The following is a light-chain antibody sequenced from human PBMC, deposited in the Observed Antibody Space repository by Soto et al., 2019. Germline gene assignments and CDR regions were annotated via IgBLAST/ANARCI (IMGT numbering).Light chain of an antibody. Sequence: NQPGSVWGCIGQSVTFSLTRTSGDVGGYYYVSWYQHHPGKVPKLIIYEVTKRPSGVPDRFSGSKSGNTASLTVSGLQAEDEADYYCMSYVGSNIFVFGTGTKVNV. CDR3: MSYVGSNIFV. CDR1: SGDVGGYYY. CDR2: EVT. V-gene: IGLV2-8*01. J-gene: IGLJ1*01.